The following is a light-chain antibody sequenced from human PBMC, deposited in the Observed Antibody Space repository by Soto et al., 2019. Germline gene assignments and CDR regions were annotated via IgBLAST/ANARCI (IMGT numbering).Light chain of an antibody. Sequence: QSVLTQPPSASGTPGQGVTISCSGSSSNIGNNFAYWYQQLPGTAPKLLIYRNNQRPSGVPDRFSGSKSGTSASLAVSGLQSEDEADYYCAAWDDSLNGPLFGGGTKLTVL. CDR1: SSNIGNNF. V-gene: IGLV1-44*01. CDR3: AAWDDSLNGPL. J-gene: IGLJ3*02. CDR2: RNN.